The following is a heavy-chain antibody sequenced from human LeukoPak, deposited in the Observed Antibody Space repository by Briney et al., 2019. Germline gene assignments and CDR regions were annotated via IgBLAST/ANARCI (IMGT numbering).Heavy chain of an antibody. D-gene: IGHD7-27*01. CDR2: IYHSGST. CDR1: GGSISSGGYS. Sequence: SETLSLTCAVSGGSISSGGYSWSWIRQPPGKGLEWIGYIYHSGSTYYNPSLKSRVTISVDRSKNQFSLKLSSVTAADTAVYYCASSGLTGDVFSAFDIWGQGTMVTVSS. V-gene: IGHV4-30-2*02. J-gene: IGHJ3*02. CDR3: ASSGLTGDVFSAFDI.